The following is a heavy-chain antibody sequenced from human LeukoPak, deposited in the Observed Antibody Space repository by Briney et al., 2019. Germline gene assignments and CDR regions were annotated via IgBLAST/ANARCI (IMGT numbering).Heavy chain of an antibody. V-gene: IGHV1-18*01. Sequence: ASVKVSCKASGYIFSSYGFSWVRQAPGQGLEWMGWISGHNGNTNYAQRLQRRVTLTTDTSTSTAFMELRSLRSDDTAVYYCASDLDSSGYYQKNFDYWGQGTLVTVSS. CDR1: GYIFSSYG. CDR2: ISGHNGNT. J-gene: IGHJ4*02. CDR3: ASDLDSSGYYQKNFDY. D-gene: IGHD3-22*01.